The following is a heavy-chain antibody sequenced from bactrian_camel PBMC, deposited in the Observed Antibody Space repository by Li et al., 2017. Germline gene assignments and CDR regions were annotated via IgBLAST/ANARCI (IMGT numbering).Heavy chain of an antibody. CDR2: IYTQNDNA. V-gene: IGHV3S1*01. CDR1: GYTNSNIW. J-gene: IGHJ7*01. D-gene: IGHD5*01. Sequence: HVQLVESGGGSVQAGGSLRLSCVASGYTNSNIWIGWFRQEPGKEREGVAAIYTQNDNAYYSDSVQGRFTIRSDIAERTLYLQMNSLTPADTGVYYCACRTLTTGGMDYWGKGTQVTVS.